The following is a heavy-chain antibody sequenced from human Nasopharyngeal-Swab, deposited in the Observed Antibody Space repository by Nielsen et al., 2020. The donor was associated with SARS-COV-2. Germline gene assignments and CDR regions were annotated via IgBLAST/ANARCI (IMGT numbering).Heavy chain of an antibody. Sequence: SETLSLTFTVSGASISSSTYYWGWIRQPPGKGLEWIGSIYYSGSTYYSPSLTSRVTISVDTSKNQFSLKLSSVTAADTAVYYCATHYYDSSGYYYWFDPWGQGTLVTVSS. V-gene: IGHV4-39*01. CDR2: IYYSGST. CDR1: GASISSSTYY. CDR3: ATHYYDSSGYYYWFDP. D-gene: IGHD3-22*01. J-gene: IGHJ5*02.